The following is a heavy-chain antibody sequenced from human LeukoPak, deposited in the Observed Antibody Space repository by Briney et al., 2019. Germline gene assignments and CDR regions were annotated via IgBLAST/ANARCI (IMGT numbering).Heavy chain of an antibody. CDR3: AKDTGQLGIREVFDA. CDR1: GFSFSTYA. J-gene: IGHJ3*01. CDR2: ISSSGGTT. Sequence: GGSLRLSCAASGFSFSTYAMSWVRQAPGKGLEWVSSISSSGGTTYYADSVRGRFTISRDNSKNTDDLQVNTLRAEDTAVYHCAKDTGQLGIREVFDAWGQGTMVTVSS. V-gene: IGHV3-23*01. D-gene: IGHD7-27*01.